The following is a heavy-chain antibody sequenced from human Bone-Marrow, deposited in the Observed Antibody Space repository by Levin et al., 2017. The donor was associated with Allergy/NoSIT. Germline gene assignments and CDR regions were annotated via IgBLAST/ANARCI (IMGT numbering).Heavy chain of an antibody. CDR2: IYPGDSDT. Sequence: AGGSLRLSCQGSGYKFTNYWVGWVRQMPGKGLEWMGIIYPGDSDTMYSPSFQGQVTMSADKSISTAYLQWSSLKASDTAMYYCASSIAMVRGVRGPFDVWGQGTVVTVSS. CDR1: GYKFTNYW. CDR3: ASSIAMVRGVRGPFDV. D-gene: IGHD3-10*01. J-gene: IGHJ3*01. V-gene: IGHV5-51*01.